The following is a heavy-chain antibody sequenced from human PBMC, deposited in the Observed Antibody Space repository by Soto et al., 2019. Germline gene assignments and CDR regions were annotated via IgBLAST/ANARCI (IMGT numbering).Heavy chain of an antibody. V-gene: IGHV3-64*01. J-gene: IGHJ4*02. Sequence: GGSLRLSCAASGFTFSSYAMHWVRQAPGKGLEYVSAISSNGGSTYYANSVKGRFTISRDNSKNTLYLQMGSLRAEDMAVYYCARDGSNWGPVYYFDYWGQGTLVTVSS. CDR1: GFTFSSYA. D-gene: IGHD7-27*01. CDR3: ARDGSNWGPVYYFDY. CDR2: ISSNGGST.